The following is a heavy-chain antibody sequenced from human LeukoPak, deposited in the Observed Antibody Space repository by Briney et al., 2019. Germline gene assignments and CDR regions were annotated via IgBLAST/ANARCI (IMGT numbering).Heavy chain of an antibody. Sequence: GESLKISCKGSGYSFSSYWIGWVRQMSGKGLEWMGIIYPGDSDTTYSPSFQGQVTISADKSISTAYLQWSSLKASDTAMYYCARQRKQTPGAFDIWGQGTMVTVSS. CDR3: ARQRKQTPGAFDI. V-gene: IGHV5-51*01. CDR1: GYSFSSYW. CDR2: IYPGDSDT. J-gene: IGHJ3*02.